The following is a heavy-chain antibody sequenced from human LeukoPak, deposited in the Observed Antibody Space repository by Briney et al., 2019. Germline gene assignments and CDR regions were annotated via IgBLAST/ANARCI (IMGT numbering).Heavy chain of an antibody. CDR3: ARTPHSITIFGVVRGAFDI. J-gene: IGHJ3*02. D-gene: IGHD3-3*01. V-gene: IGHV1-8*03. Sequence: ASVKVSCKASGYTFTGYYMHWVRQATGQGLEWMGWMNPNSGNTGYAQKFQGRVTITRNTSISTAYMELSSLRSEDTAVYYCARTPHSITIFGVVRGAFDIWGQGTMVTVSS. CDR2: MNPNSGNT. CDR1: GYTFTGYY.